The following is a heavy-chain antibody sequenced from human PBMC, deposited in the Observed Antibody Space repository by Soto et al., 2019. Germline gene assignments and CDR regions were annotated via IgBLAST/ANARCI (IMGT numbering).Heavy chain of an antibody. V-gene: IGHV3-21*01. CDR3: ARDATAMVKDYYYYMDV. CDR2: ISSSSTYI. D-gene: IGHD5-18*01. CDR1: GFTFSGYS. J-gene: IGHJ6*03. Sequence: PGGSLRLSCAASGFTFSGYSINWVRQAPGKGLEWVSSISSSSTYIYYADSVKGRFTISRDNAESSLYLQMNSLRAGDTAVYYCARDATAMVKDYYYYMDVWGKGTTVTVSS.